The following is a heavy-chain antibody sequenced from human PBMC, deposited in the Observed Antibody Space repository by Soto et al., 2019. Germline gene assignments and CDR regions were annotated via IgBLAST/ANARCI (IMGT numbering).Heavy chain of an antibody. CDR2: ISGSGGST. Sequence: PGGSLRLSCTASGFTFSSYAMSWVRQAPGKGLEWVSAISGSGGSTYYADSVKGRFTISRDNSKNTLYLQMNSLRAEDTAVYYCAKDPTYYYDTGLPAAFDYWGQGTLVTVSS. J-gene: IGHJ4*02. CDR1: GFTFSSYA. CDR3: AKDPTYYYDTGLPAAFDY. V-gene: IGHV3-23*01. D-gene: IGHD3-22*01.